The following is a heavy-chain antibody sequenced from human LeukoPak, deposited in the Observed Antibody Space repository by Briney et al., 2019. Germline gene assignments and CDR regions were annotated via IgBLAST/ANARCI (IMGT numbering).Heavy chain of an antibody. CDR3: ATSHDSAGND. J-gene: IGHJ4*02. Sequence: GGALRLSCAASGFAFSDFWMSWVRQAPGKGLEWVANIRHDGNAKNYVPSVRGRFTISRDNAKNSLYLQMNSLTVEDTAVYYCATSHDSAGNDWGQGTLVTVSS. CDR1: GFAFSDFW. CDR2: IRHDGNAK. D-gene: IGHD2-15*01. V-gene: IGHV3-7*01.